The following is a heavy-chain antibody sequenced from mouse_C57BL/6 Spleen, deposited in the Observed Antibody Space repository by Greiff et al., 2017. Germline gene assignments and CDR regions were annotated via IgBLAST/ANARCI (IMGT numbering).Heavy chain of an antibody. J-gene: IGHJ4*01. V-gene: IGHV5-12*01. CDR2: ISNGGGST. CDR1: GFTFSDYY. CDR3: ARQGDYDGYYEGYAMDY. D-gene: IGHD2-3*01. Sequence: EVMLVESGGGLVQPGGSLKLSCAASGFTFSDYYMYWVRQTPEKRLEWVAYISNGGGSTYYPDTVKGRFTISRDNAKNTLYLQMSRLKSEDTAMYYCARQGDYDGYYEGYAMDYWGQGTSVTVSS.